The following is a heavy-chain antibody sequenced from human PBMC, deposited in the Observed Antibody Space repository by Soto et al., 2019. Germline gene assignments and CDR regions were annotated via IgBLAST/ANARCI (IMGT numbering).Heavy chain of an antibody. J-gene: IGHJ6*02. D-gene: IGHD4-4*01. CDR3: ARDGLSNPRRGYYYYGMDA. Sequence: PSETLSLTCTVSGGSISSGGYYWSWIRQHPGKGLEWIGYIYYSGSTYYNPSLKSRVTISVDTSKNQFSLKLSSVTAADTAVYYCARDGLSNPRRGYYYYGMDAWGQGTTVTVSS. CDR2: IYYSGST. V-gene: IGHV4-31*03. CDR1: GGSISSGGYY.